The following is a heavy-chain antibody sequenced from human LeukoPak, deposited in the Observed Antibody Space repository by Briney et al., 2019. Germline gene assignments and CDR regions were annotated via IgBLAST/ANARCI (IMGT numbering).Heavy chain of an antibody. CDR1: GGSFSGCY. V-gene: IGHV4-34*01. J-gene: IGHJ4*02. CDR2: INHSGST. Sequence: PSETLSLTCAVYGGSFSGCYWSWIRQPPGKGLEWIGEINHSGSTNYNPSLKSRVTISVDTSKNQFSLKLSSVTAADTAVYYCARRRERYFDWFIDYWGQGTLVTVSS. CDR3: ARRRERYFDWFIDY. D-gene: IGHD3-9*01.